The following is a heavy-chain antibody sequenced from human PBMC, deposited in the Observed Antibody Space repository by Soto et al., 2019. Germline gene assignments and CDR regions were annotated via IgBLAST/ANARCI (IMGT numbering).Heavy chain of an antibody. V-gene: IGHV4-59*01. CDR3: ARAPMVLSRSYFDS. CDR2: ISYSGNT. Sequence: SETLSLTCTVSGGSISNFYWSWIRQPPGKGLEWIGYISYSGNTNYNPSLKSRVSISVVTSKNQLSLNLTSVTAADTAVYYCARAPMVLSRSYFDSWGQGTPVTVSS. D-gene: IGHD2-8*01. CDR1: GGSISNFY. J-gene: IGHJ4*02.